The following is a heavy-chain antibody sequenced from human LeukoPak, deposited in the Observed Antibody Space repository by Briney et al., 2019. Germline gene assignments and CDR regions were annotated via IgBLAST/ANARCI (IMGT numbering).Heavy chain of an antibody. V-gene: IGHV3-7*03. CDR2: IKQDGSEK. CDR1: GFTFSSYW. CDR3: ARDGPHKTTVVSYYGMDV. J-gene: IGHJ6*02. Sequence: GGSLRLSCAASGFTFSSYWMSWVRQAPGKGLEWVANIKQDGSEKYYVDSVKGRFTISRDNAKNSLYLQMNSLRAEDTAVYYCARDGPHKTTVVSYYGMDVWGQGTTVTVSS. D-gene: IGHD4-23*01.